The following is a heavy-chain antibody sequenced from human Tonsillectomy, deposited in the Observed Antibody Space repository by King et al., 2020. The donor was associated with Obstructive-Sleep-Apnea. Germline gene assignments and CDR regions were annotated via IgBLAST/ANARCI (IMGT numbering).Heavy chain of an antibody. CDR1: GFTFSIYA. D-gene: IGHD6-13*01. CDR3: ARDSKSQGSSWFRSDSFDI. CDR2: ISYDGSGK. Sequence: VQLVESGGGVVQPGRSLRLSCAASGFTFSIYAMHWVRQAPGKGLDWVAVISYDGSGKYFADSVKGRFTISRDNSKNTLYLQMDSLRPEDTAIYFCARDSKSQGSSWFRSDSFDIWGQGTMVTVSS. J-gene: IGHJ3*02. V-gene: IGHV3-30*04.